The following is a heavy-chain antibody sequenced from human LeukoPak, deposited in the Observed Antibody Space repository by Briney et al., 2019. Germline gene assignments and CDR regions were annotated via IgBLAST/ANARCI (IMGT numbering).Heavy chain of an antibody. V-gene: IGHV3-33*01. CDR3: ATARGAYYFDGSGFSTNDAFDI. Sequence: GGSLRLSCAASGFTFSSYGMHWVRQAPGKGLEWVAIIWYDGSNQYYADCVKGRFTISRDNSQNTLYLQMNSLRAEDTAVYYCATARGAYYFDGSGFSTNDAFDIWGQGTRVTVFS. D-gene: IGHD3-22*01. CDR1: GFTFSSYG. J-gene: IGHJ3*02. CDR2: IWYDGSNQ.